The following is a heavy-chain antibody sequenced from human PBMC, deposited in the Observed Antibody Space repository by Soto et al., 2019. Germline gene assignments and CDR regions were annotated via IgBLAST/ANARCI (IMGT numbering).Heavy chain of an antibody. D-gene: IGHD1-26*01. J-gene: IGHJ4*02. Sequence: GSLRLSCGAPGLSVSDNYMGWVRQAPGGGLEWVSVMYAGGDTHYADSVKGRFTISRDNAKNSLYLQMNSLRVADTAVYYCATLSSGIGSNIDNWGQGTLVTVFS. CDR2: MYAGGDT. V-gene: IGHV3-53*01. CDR3: ATLSSGIGSNIDN. CDR1: GLSVSDNY.